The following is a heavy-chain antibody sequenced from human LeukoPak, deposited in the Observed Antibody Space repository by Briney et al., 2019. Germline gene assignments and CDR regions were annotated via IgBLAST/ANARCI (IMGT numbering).Heavy chain of an antibody. CDR3: ARITGIAAAGDY. CDR1: GFTFSTYW. CDR2: IKHDGSEK. V-gene: IGHV3-7*04. J-gene: IGHJ4*02. D-gene: IGHD6-13*01. Sequence: GGSLRLSCAASGFTFSTYWMSWVRQAPGKGLEWVANIKHDGSEKYYVDSVKGRLTISRDNAKKSLYLEMNSLRAEDTAVYYCARITGIAAAGDYWGQGTLVTVSS.